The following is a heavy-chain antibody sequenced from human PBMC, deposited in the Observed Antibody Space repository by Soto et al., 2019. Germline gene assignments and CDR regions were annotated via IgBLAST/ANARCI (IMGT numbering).Heavy chain of an antibody. CDR3: TREDPPGNNNFDH. J-gene: IGHJ4*02. CDR1: GFTFGDYA. CDR2: IRSKAYGGTT. V-gene: IGHV3-49*03. Sequence: GGSLRLSCTASGFTFGDYAMSWFRQAPGKGLEWVGFIRSKAYGGTTEYAASVKGRFTISRDDSKSIAYLQMNSLKTEDTAVYYCTREDPPGNNNFDHWGQGTLVTVSS. D-gene: IGHD2-15*01.